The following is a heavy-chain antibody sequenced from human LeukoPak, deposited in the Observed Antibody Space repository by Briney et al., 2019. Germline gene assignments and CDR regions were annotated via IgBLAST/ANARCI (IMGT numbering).Heavy chain of an antibody. V-gene: IGHV1-8*01. CDR3: ASIAAAGPYYYYGMDV. J-gene: IGHJ6*02. CDR1: GYTFTSYD. D-gene: IGHD6-13*01. CDR2: MNPNSGNT. Sequence: GASVKVSCTASGYTFTSYDINWVRQATGQGLEWMGWMNPNSGNTGYAQKFQGRVTMTRNTSISTAYMELSSLRSEDTAVYYCASIAAAGPYYYYGMDVWGQGTTVTVSS.